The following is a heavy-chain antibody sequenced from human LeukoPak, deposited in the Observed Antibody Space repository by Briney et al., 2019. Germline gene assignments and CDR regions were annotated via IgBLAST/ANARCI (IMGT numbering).Heavy chain of an antibody. CDR1: GFTFSTSW. V-gene: IGHV3-74*01. Sequence: PGGSLRLSCATYGFTFSTSWMHWVSHAPGKGLVWVSRINTDGNTRDYADSVKGRFTISRDNAKNTLYLQMNSLRAEDTAVYYCVRDMGYYDKVWGQGTLVTVSS. CDR2: INTDGNTR. J-gene: IGHJ4*02. D-gene: IGHD3-22*01. CDR3: VRDMGYYDKV.